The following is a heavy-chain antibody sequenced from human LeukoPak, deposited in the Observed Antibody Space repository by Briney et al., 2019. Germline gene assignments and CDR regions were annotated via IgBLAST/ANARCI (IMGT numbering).Heavy chain of an antibody. D-gene: IGHD4/OR15-4a*01. CDR3: TTGGSYAASTGDFDY. Sequence: GGSLRLSCAASGFTFTNAWLNWVRQAPGKGLEWVGRILSKAGGETRDYAAPVKGRFSLSRDDSKHTLYLEVNSLKIEDTAVYYCTTGGSYAASTGDFDYWGPGALVTVSS. CDR1: GFTFTNAW. CDR2: ILSKAGGETR. J-gene: IGHJ4*02. V-gene: IGHV3-15*01.